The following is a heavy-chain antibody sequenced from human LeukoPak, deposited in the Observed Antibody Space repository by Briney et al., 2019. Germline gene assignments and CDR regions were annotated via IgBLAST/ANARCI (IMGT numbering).Heavy chain of an antibody. CDR2: IKQDGSEK. V-gene: IGHV3-7*01. CDR1: GFRFSSNW. J-gene: IGHJ4*02. Sequence: GGSLRLSCAAFGFRFSSNWMTWVRQAPGKGLEWVANIKQDGSEKYYVDSVKGRFTISRDNAKNSLYLQMNSLRAEDTAVYYCARASGYDILTGYSSGDYWGQGTLVTVSS. CDR3: ARASGYDILTGYSSGDY. D-gene: IGHD3-9*01.